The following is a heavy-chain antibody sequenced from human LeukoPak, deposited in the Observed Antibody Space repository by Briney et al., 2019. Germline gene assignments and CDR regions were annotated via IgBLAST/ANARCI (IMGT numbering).Heavy chain of an antibody. CDR1: GGTFSSYA. CDR3: ARDVVPAAGHYYYGMDV. CDR2: IIPILGIA. D-gene: IGHD2-2*01. Sequence: SVKVSCKASGGTFSSYAISWVRQAPGQGLEWMGRIIPILGIANYAQKFQGRVTITADKSTSTAYMELSSLRSEDTAVYYCARDVVPAAGHYYYGMDVWGQGTTVTVSS. J-gene: IGHJ6*02. V-gene: IGHV1-69*04.